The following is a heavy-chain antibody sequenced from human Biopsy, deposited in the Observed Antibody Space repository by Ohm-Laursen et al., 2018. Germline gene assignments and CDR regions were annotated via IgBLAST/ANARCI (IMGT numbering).Heavy chain of an antibody. Sequence: GTLSLTCTVSGDSIRNYYWNWIRQAAGKGLEWIGRIYPGGGTIYNPSLKSRVTMSVDTSKNHFSLNLNSVTAADTAVYYCAGIVLGPTNDAFDIWGQGTMVTVSS. D-gene: IGHD1-26*01. CDR1: GDSIRNYY. CDR3: AGIVLGPTNDAFDI. J-gene: IGHJ3*02. V-gene: IGHV4-4*07. CDR2: IYPGGGT.